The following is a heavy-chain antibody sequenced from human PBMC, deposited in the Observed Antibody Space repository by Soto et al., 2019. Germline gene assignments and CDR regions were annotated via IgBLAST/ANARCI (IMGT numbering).Heavy chain of an antibody. CDR3: ARTNRKYQLLNRASYYYYYYGMDV. CDR1: GYTFTGYY. D-gene: IGHD2-2*02. Sequence: GASVKVSCKASGYTFTGYYMHWVRQAPGQGLEWMGWINPNSGGTNYAQKFQGRVTMTRDTSISTAYMELSRLRSDDTAVYYCARTNRKYQLLNRASYYYYYYGMDVWGQGSTVTVSS. J-gene: IGHJ6*02. V-gene: IGHV1-2*02. CDR2: INPNSGGT.